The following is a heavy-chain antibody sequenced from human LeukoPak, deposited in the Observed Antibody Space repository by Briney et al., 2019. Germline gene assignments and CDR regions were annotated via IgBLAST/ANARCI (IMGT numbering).Heavy chain of an antibody. D-gene: IGHD1-14*01. J-gene: IGHJ6*03. CDR1: GGSFSGYY. V-gene: IGHV4-34*01. CDR2: INHSGST. CDR3: ASATFRTGDYYYYYMDV. Sequence: SETLSLTCAVYGGSFSGYYWSWIRQPPGKGLEWIGEINHSGSTNYNPSLESRVTISVDTSKNQFSLKLSSVTAADTAVYYCASATFRTGDYYYYYMDVWGKGTTVTVSS.